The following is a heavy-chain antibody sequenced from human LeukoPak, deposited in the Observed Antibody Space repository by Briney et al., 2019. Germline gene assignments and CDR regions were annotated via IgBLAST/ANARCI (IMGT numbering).Heavy chain of an antibody. V-gene: IGHV4-59*01. CDR2: IHYNGNT. CDR3: ARDSGYSYGRSFDY. D-gene: IGHD5-18*01. Sequence: SETLSLTCTVSGGSISGYSWSWIRQPPGKGLEWIVYIHYNGNTNYNPSVGGRVSFSLDTSKNELSLQLNSVTAADTAVYYCARDSGYSYGRSFDYWGQGTLVPSPQ. J-gene: IGHJ4*02. CDR1: GGSISGYS.